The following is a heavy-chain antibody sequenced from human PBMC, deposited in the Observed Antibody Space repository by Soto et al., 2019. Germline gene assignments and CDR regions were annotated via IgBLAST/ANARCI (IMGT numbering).Heavy chain of an antibody. J-gene: IGHJ5*02. Sequence: QVQLMQSGAEVKKPGASVKVSCKASGYTFTNYDISWVRQATGQGLEWMGWMNPGSGNTGYAHKFQGRVTMTRNLSISTAYMELSRLGSDDTAIYYCARMASSGSLNWFDPWGQGTLVTVSS. CDR1: GYTFTNYD. D-gene: IGHD3-10*01. CDR3: ARMASSGSLNWFDP. CDR2: MNPGSGNT. V-gene: IGHV1-8*01.